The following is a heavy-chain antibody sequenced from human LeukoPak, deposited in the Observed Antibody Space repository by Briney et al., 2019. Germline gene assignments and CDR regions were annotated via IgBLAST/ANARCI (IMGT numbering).Heavy chain of an antibody. CDR2: INHSGSP. Sequence: PSETLSLTCAVYGGSSSGYYWSWIRQPPGKGLECIGEINHSGSPNYNPSLKSRVTISIDTSKNQFSLKLSPVTAADTAVYYCARDLSDYYGSGSYRPIDAFDIWGQGTMVTVSS. CDR3: ARDLSDYYGSGSYRPIDAFDI. J-gene: IGHJ3*02. V-gene: IGHV4-34*01. D-gene: IGHD3-10*01. CDR1: GGSSSGYY.